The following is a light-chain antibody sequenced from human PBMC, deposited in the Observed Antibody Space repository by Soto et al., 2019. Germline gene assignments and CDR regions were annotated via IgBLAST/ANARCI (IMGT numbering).Light chain of an antibody. CDR3: QQYGDSPLT. V-gene: IGKV3-20*01. CDR2: GAS. Sequence: EIVLTQSPGTLSLSPGERATLSCRASQSVSSSYLAWYQQKPGQAPRLLIYGASSRATGIPDRFSGSGSGTDFTLNISRLEPDDFAVYYCQQYGDSPLTFGGGSKVDIK. J-gene: IGKJ4*01. CDR1: QSVSSSY.